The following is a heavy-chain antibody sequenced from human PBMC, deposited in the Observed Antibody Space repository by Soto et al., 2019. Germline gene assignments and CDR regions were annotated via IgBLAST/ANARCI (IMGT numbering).Heavy chain of an antibody. CDR2: ISYDGSNE. CDR3: AKNSTVFGVGPNGRRAL. D-gene: IGHD3-3*01. J-gene: IGHJ6*02. CDR1: GFTFSNYA. V-gene: IGHV3-30-3*02. Sequence: QAQLVESGGGVVQPGGSMRLSCAASGFTFSNYAMHWVRQAPGEGLEWVAIISYDGSNEYYADSVKGRFTISRENSKNQLFPPMNNLRVEDQGIPYGAKNSTVFGVGPNGRRALLGQGTTVTVTS.